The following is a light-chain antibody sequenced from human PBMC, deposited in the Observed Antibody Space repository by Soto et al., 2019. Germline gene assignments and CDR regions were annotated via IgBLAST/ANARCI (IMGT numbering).Light chain of an antibody. V-gene: IGLV2-14*01. J-gene: IGLJ1*01. CDR3: GSYTSRSTLV. Sequence: QSALTQPASVSGSPGQSITISCTGTSSDVGAYNYVSWYQHHPGKAPKLMIYDVSYRPSGVSDRFSGSKSGNTASLTISGLQAEDEADYYCGSYTSRSTLVFGAGTKVNVL. CDR1: SSDVGAYNY. CDR2: DVS.